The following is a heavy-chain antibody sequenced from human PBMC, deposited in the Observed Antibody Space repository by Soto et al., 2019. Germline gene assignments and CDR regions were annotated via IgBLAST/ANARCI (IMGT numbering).Heavy chain of an antibody. J-gene: IGHJ3*02. Sequence: EVQLVESGGGLVQPGGSLRLSCAASGFTFSSYWMSWVRQAPGKGLEWVANINQDGSEKYYVDSVKGRFTISRDNARNSVYLQRNNLRTEDTAVYYWARDKGWGWFDAFDIWGQGTMVTVAS. CDR2: INQDGSEK. CDR1: GFTFSSYW. V-gene: IGHV3-7*01. D-gene: IGHD6-19*01. CDR3: ARDKGWGWFDAFDI.